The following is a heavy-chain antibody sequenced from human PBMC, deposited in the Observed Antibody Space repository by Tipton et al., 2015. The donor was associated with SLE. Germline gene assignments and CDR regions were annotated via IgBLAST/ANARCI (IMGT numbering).Heavy chain of an antibody. D-gene: IGHD3-3*01. CDR2: LDYNGTT. Sequence: TLSLTCTVSGGSVTSSSYHWGWIRQSPGKGLEWIGNLDYNGTTYYNPSLQRRVTISLDTSTNRLSLKLSSVIAADTAVYYCARAGLGSGYYYYMDVWGKGTTVTVSS. CDR1: GGSVTSSSYH. J-gene: IGHJ6*03. V-gene: IGHV4-39*07. CDR3: ARAGLGSGYYYYMDV.